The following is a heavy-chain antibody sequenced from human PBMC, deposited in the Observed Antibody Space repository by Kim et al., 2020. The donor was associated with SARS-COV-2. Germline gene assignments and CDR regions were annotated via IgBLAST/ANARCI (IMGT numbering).Heavy chain of an antibody. CDR3: ARDRWGYYQTPTGMDV. Sequence: GGSLRLSCAASGFTFSSYSMNWVRQAPGKGLVWVSFIRSSRSYIYYADSVKGRFTISRDNAKNSLYLQMNSLRAEDTAVYYCARDRWGYYQTPTGMDVWGQGTTVTVSS. J-gene: IGHJ6*02. CDR2: IRSSRSYI. D-gene: IGHD3-10*01. V-gene: IGHV3-21*01. CDR1: GFTFSSYS.